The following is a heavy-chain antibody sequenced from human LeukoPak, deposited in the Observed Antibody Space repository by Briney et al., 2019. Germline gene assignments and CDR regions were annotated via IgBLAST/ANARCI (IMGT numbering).Heavy chain of an antibody. CDR1: GYTFTGYG. D-gene: IGHD3-10*01. CDR3: ARVDAEGSGVKYFDY. V-gene: IGHV1-46*01. Sequence: ASVKVSCKASGYTFTGYGISWVRQAPGQGLEWMGIINPSGGSTSYAQKFQGRVTMTRDTSTSTVYMELSSLRSEDTAVYFCARVDAEGSGVKYFDYWGQGTLVTVSS. J-gene: IGHJ4*02. CDR2: INPSGGST.